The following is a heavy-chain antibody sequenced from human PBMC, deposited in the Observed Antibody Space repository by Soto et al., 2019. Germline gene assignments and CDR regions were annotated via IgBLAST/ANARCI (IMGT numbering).Heavy chain of an antibody. CDR3: AKCEDIVVVPAAMLFGYSGYDYFDY. Sequence: GGSLRLSCAASGFTFSSYAMSWVRQAPGKGLEWVSAISGSGGSTYYADSVEGRFTISRDNSKNTLYLQMNSLRAEDTAVYYCAKCEDIVVVPAAMLFGYSGYDYFDYWGQGTLVTVSS. CDR2: ISGSGGST. CDR1: GFTFSSYA. D-gene: IGHD2-2*01. J-gene: IGHJ4*02. V-gene: IGHV3-23*01.